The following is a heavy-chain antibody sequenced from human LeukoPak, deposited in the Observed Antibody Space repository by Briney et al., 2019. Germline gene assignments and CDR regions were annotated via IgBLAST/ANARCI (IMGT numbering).Heavy chain of an antibody. Sequence: PGGSLRLSCAASGFTFSSYWMSWVRQAPGKALEWVANIKQDGSEKYYVGSVKGRFTISRDNAKNSLYLQMSSLRAEDTALYYCARDPAGGNAFGYWGQGTLVTVSS. J-gene: IGHJ4*02. V-gene: IGHV3-7*04. CDR3: ARDPAGGNAFGY. D-gene: IGHD4-23*01. CDR2: IKQDGSEK. CDR1: GFTFSSYW.